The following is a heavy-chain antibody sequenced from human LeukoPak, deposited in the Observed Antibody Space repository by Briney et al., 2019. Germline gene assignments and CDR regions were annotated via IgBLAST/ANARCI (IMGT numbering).Heavy chain of an antibody. Sequence: PGGSLRLSCAASGFTFSSYSMNWVRQAPGKGLEWVSSISSSSSYIYYADSVEGRFTISRDNAKNSLYLQMNSLRAEDTAVYYCAKDGHSGIAAAGMGVFDYWGQGTLVTVSS. CDR3: AKDGHSGIAAAGMGVFDY. D-gene: IGHD6-13*01. V-gene: IGHV3-21*01. CDR2: ISSSSSYI. J-gene: IGHJ4*02. CDR1: GFTFSSYS.